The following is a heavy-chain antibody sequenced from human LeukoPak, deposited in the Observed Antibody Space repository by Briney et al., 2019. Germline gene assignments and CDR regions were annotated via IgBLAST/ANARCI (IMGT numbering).Heavy chain of an antibody. V-gene: IGHV4-39*01. CDR3: VRQNSDYYYYYLDV. D-gene: IGHD1-7*01. CDR1: GGSVSSSSSY. J-gene: IGHJ6*03. CDR2: VYYSGTT. Sequence: SETLSLTCTVSGGSVSSSSSYWAWIRQTPGRGLEWIGRVYYSGTTYYNTSLESRVTISEDTSRNRSSLMLSSATAADTAVYYCVRQNSDYYYYYLDVWGEGTTVIVSS.